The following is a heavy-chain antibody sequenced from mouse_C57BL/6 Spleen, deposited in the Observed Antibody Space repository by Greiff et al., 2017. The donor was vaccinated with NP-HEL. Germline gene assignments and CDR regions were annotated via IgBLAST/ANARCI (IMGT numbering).Heavy chain of an antibody. V-gene: IGHV1-61*01. J-gene: IGHJ3*01. Sequence: VQLQQSGAELVRPGSSVKLSCKASGYTFTSYWMDWVKQRPGQGLEWIGNIYPSDSETHYNQKFKDKATLTVDKSSSTAYMQLSSLPSEDSAVYYCAREELGRAWVAYWGQGTLVTVSA. CDR2: IYPSDSET. CDR1: GYTFTSYW. D-gene: IGHD4-1*01. CDR3: AREELGRAWVAY.